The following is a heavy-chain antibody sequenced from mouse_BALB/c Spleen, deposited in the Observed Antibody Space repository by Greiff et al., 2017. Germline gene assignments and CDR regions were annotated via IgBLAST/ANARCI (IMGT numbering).Heavy chain of an antibody. D-gene: IGHD2-4*01. CDR3: TRESTMITGGMDY. CDR1: GYTFTSYW. V-gene: IGHV1-69*02. CDR2: IYPSDSYT. J-gene: IGHJ4*01. Sequence: QVQLKQPGAELVRPGASVKLSCKASGYTFTSYWINWVKQRPGQGLEWIGNIYPSDSYTNYNQKFKDKATLTVDKSSSTAYMQLSSPTSEDSAVYYCTRESTMITGGMDYWGQGTSVTVSS.